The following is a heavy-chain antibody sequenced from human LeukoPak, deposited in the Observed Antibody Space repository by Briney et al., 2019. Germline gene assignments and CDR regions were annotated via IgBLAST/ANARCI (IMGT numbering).Heavy chain of an antibody. CDR3: ARHTRDTAMITAFDY. J-gene: IGHJ4*02. CDR1: AGSISSYY. V-gene: IGHV4-59*08. CDR2: IYYSGTT. D-gene: IGHD5-18*01. Sequence: SETLSLTCTVSAGSISSYYWSWIRQPPGKGLEWIGYIYYSGTTNYNRSLKRRVTISTDTSKNQISLKLSSVTAADTAMYYCARHTRDTAMITAFDYWGQGTLVTVSS.